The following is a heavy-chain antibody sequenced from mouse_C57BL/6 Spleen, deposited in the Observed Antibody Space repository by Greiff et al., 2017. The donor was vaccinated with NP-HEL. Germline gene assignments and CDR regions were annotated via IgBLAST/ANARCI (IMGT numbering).Heavy chain of an antibody. J-gene: IGHJ4*01. CDR3: AKMGITTVGPYAMDY. CDR1: GFSLTSYG. Sequence: QVQLQQSGPGLVQPSQSLSITCTVSGFSLTSYGVHWVRQSPGKGLEWLGVIWRGGSTDYNAAFMSRLSITKDNSKSQVFFKMNSLQADDTAIYYCAKMGITTVGPYAMDYWGQGTSVTVSS. CDR2: IWRGGST. V-gene: IGHV2-5*01. D-gene: IGHD1-1*01.